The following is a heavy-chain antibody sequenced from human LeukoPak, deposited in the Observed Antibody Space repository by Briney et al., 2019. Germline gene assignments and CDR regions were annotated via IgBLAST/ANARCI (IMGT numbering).Heavy chain of an antibody. D-gene: IGHD3-16*01. J-gene: IGHJ6*03. V-gene: IGHV4-34*01. CDR1: GGSFSGYY. CDR2: INHSGST. Sequence: SETLSLTCAVYGGSFSGYYWSWIRQPPGKGLEWIGEINHSGSTNYNPSLKSRVTISVDTSKNQFSLKLSSVTAADTAVYYCARRPLLRPYYYYYMDVWGKGTTVTISS. CDR3: ARRPLLRPYYYYYMDV.